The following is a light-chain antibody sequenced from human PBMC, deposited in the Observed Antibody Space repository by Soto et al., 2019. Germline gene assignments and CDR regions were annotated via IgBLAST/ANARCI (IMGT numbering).Light chain of an antibody. Sequence: DIQLTQSPSTLSASVGDRVTITCRASQSINSWLAWYQQRPGKAPKLLVYKASSLESGVPSRFSGSGSGTEFTLTISTLQPDDFATYYCQQDEAYPLTFGGGTKVEI. CDR2: KAS. J-gene: IGKJ4*01. CDR1: QSINSW. V-gene: IGKV1-5*03. CDR3: QQDEAYPLT.